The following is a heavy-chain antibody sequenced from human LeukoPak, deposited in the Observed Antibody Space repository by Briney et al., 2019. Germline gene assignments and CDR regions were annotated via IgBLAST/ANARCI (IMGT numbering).Heavy chain of an antibody. CDR2: IRSKADSYTT. CDR1: GFTFSGSA. Sequence: GGSLRLSCAASGFTFSGSAMHWVRQASGKGLEWLGRIRSKADSYTTAYAASVKGRFVVSRDDSKNTAYLQMNSLKTEDTAVYYCRAAADLNDYWGQGTLVTVSS. D-gene: IGHD6-13*01. CDR3: RAAADLNDY. J-gene: IGHJ4*02. V-gene: IGHV3-73*01.